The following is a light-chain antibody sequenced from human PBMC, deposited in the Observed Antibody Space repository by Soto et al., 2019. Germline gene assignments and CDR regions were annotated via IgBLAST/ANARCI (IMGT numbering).Light chain of an antibody. V-gene: IGKV3-20*01. J-gene: IGKJ1*01. CDR2: GAS. CDR3: QQYGSSPPWT. Sequence: EIVLTQSPGTLSLSPGERATLSCRASQSIRSNYIAWYQQKPGQAPRRLIYGASSRATGIPDRFSGSGSGTDFTLTISTLEPEDFAVYYCQQYGSSPPWTFGQGTKVEIK. CDR1: QSIRSNY.